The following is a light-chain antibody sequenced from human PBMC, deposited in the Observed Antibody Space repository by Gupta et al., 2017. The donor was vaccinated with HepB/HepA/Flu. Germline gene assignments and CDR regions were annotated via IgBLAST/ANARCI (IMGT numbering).Light chain of an antibody. CDR3: QQSYSTLWT. CDR2: AAS. J-gene: IGKJ1*01. Sequence: IQMTQSPSSLSASVGDRVTIPCRASQSISSYLNRYQQKPGKAPKLLIYAASSLQSGVPSRFSGSGSGTDFTLTISSLQPDDFATYYCQQSYSTLWTFGQGTKVEIK. V-gene: IGKV1-39*01. CDR1: QSISSY.